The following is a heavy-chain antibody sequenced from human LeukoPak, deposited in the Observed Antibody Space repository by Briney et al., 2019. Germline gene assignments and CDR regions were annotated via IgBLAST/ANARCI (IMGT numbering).Heavy chain of an antibody. V-gene: IGHV3-21*01. D-gene: IGHD3-16*02. J-gene: IGHJ4*02. CDR3: ARDRYDYVWGSHRYRFDY. CDR2: ISSSSSYI. Sequence: GGSLRLSCAASGFTFSSYSMNWVRQAPGKGLEWVSSISSSSSYIYYADSVKGRFTISRDNAKNSLYLQMNSLRAEDTAVYYCARDRYDYVWGSHRYRFDYWGQGTLVTVSS. CDR1: GFTFSSYS.